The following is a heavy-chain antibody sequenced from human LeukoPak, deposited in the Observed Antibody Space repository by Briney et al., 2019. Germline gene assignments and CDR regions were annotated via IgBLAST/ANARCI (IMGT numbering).Heavy chain of an antibody. CDR1: GFTFSNYD. CDR3: AASSNWYYSDY. CDR2: ISDSGGST. Sequence: GGSLRLSCAASGFTFSNYDMTWVRQAPGKGLEWVSTISDSGGSTFYADSVKGRFTVSRDNSKNTLYLKMNSLTVEDTAVYYCAASSNWYYSDYWGQGTLVTASS. J-gene: IGHJ4*02. V-gene: IGHV3-23*01. D-gene: IGHD6-13*01.